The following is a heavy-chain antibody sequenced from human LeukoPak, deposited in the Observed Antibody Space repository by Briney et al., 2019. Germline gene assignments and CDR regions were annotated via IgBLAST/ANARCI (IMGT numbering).Heavy chain of an antibody. CDR1: GGSISSYY. CDR3: ARNNGSGRILSWWFDP. J-gene: IGHJ5*02. CDR2: IYTSGST. Sequence: SETLSLTRTVSGGSISSYYWSWIRQPAGKGLEWIGRIYTSGSTNYNPSLKSRVTMSVDTSKNQFSLKLSSVTAADTAVYYCARNNGSGRILSWWFDPWGQGTLVTVSS. V-gene: IGHV4-4*07. D-gene: IGHD3-10*01.